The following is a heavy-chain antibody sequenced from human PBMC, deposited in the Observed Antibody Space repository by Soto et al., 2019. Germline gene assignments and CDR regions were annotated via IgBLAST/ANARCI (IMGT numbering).Heavy chain of an antibody. CDR1: GGTFSSYA. D-gene: IGHD3-3*01. CDR3: ARDPAYYDFWSGRMDV. J-gene: IGHJ6*02. V-gene: IGHV1-69*13. CDR2: IIPIFGTA. Sequence: VASVKVSCKASGGTFSSYAISWVRQAPGQGLEWMGGIIPIFGTANYAQKFQGRVTITADESTSTAYMELSSLRSEDTAVYYCARDPAYYDFWSGRMDVWGQGTTVTVSS.